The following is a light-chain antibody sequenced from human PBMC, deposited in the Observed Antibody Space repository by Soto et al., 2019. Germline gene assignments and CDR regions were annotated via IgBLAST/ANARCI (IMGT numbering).Light chain of an antibody. V-gene: IGKV3-20*01. CDR3: QHYGSSRT. CDR1: QSVSSY. Sequence: EIVLTQSPDTLSLSPGERATLSCRASQSVSSYLAWYQQRPGQAPRLLIYATSSRATGIPDRFSGSGSGTDFTLTISRLEPEDLAVYYCQHYGSSRTFGQGTKVDIK. J-gene: IGKJ1*01. CDR2: ATS.